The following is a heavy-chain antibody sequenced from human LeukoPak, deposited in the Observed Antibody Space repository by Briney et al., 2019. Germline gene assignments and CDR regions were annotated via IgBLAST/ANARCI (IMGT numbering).Heavy chain of an antibody. D-gene: IGHD3-22*01. CDR2: IYYSGST. CDR1: GGSISSGGYY. CDR3: ARVQSYYYDSSGYYFEVYYFDY. J-gene: IGHJ4*02. Sequence: SQTLSLTCTVSGGSISSGGYYWSWIRQHPGKGLEWIGYIYYSGSTYYNPSLKSRVTISVDTSKNQFSLKLSSVTAADTAVYYCARVQSYYYDSSGYYFEVYYFDYWGQGTLVTVSS. V-gene: IGHV4-31*03.